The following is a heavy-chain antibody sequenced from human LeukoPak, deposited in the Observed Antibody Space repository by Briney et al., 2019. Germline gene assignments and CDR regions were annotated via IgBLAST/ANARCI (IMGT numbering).Heavy chain of an antibody. CDR2: INSDGINT. D-gene: IGHD6-13*01. Sequence: SGGSLRLSCAASGFTFDDYTMHWVRQAPGKGLVWVSRINSDGINTSYADSVKGRFTISRDNAKNTLNLQMNSLRAEDTAVYFCARDPEERGIAAAGPDYWGQGTLVTVSS. J-gene: IGHJ4*02. CDR3: ARDPEERGIAAAGPDY. CDR1: GFTFDDYT. V-gene: IGHV3-74*01.